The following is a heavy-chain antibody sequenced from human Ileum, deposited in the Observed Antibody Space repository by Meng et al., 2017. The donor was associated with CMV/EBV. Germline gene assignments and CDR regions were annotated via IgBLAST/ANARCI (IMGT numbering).Heavy chain of an antibody. V-gene: IGHV2-5*02. CDR1: VG. CDR2: IYWDDDK. D-gene: IGHD3-16*02. CDR3: AHRQGSYYDYVWGSYRPTSFDY. J-gene: IGHJ4*02. Sequence: VGVGWHRQHPGKALEWLALIYWDDDKRYSPSLKSRLTITKDTSKNQVVLTMTNMDPVDTATYYCAHRQGSYYDYVWGSYRPTSFDYWGQGTLVTVSS.